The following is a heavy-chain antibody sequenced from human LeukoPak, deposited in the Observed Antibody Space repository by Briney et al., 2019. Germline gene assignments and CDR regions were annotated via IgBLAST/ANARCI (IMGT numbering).Heavy chain of an antibody. CDR1: GFTFSSYC. D-gene: IGHD4-17*01. CDR2: ISGNSSTI. Sequence: GGSLRLSCAASGFTFSSYCMTWVRQAPGKGLEWVSYISGNSSTIYYADSVKGRFTISRDNYKNTLYLQMNSPRAEDTAIYYCAKDRGDYTNWFDPWGQGTLVTVSS. J-gene: IGHJ5*02. V-gene: IGHV3-48*01. CDR3: AKDRGDYTNWFDP.